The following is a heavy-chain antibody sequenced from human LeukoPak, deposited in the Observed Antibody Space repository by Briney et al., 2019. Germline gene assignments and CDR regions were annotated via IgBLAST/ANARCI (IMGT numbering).Heavy chain of an antibody. CDR2: IYTSGST. Sequence: SETLSLTCSVSGGSISKYYWSWIRQPAGKGLEWIGRIYTSGSTNYNPSLKSRVTMSVDTSENQFSLKLSSVTAADTAVYYCARELDSPCSSTSCYGGGWFDPWGQGTLVTVSS. V-gene: IGHV4-4*07. CDR1: GGSISKYY. D-gene: IGHD2-2*01. J-gene: IGHJ5*02. CDR3: ARELDSPCSSTSCYGGGWFDP.